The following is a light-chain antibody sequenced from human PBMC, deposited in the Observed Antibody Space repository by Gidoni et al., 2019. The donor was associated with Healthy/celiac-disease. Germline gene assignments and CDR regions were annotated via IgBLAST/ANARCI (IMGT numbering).Light chain of an antibody. J-gene: IGLJ3*02. V-gene: IGLV3-25*03. CDR2: KDS. CDR3: QSADSSGTYEV. Sequence: SYELTQPPSVSVSPGQTARITCPGDALPKQYAYWYQQKPGQAPVLVIYKDSERPSGIPDRFSGSSSGTTVTLTSSGVQAEDEADYYCQSADSSGTYEVFGGGTRLTVL. CDR1: ALPKQY.